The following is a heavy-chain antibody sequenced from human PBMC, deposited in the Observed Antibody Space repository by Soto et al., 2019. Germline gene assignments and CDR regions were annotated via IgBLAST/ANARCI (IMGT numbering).Heavy chain of an antibody. CDR3: ARELEMATIANPYYFDY. D-gene: IGHD5-12*01. V-gene: IGHV4-34*01. Sequence: SETLSLTCAADGWSFSGYYSIWLRQPPGKGLEWIGEINHSGSTNYNPSLKSRVTISVDTSKNQFSLKLSSVTAADTAVYYCARELEMATIANPYYFDYWGQGNLVTVSS. CDR2: INHSGST. CDR1: GWSFSGYY. J-gene: IGHJ4*02.